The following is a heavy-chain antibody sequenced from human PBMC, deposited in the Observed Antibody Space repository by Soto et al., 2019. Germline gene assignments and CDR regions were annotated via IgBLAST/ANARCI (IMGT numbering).Heavy chain of an antibody. D-gene: IGHD6-13*01. CDR2: ISGSGRST. V-gene: IGHV3-23*01. Sequence: EVQVLESGGGLVQPGGSLRLSCAASGFTFNTFGMNWVRQAPGKGLEWVSAISGSGRSTYYADSVKGRFTISRDNSKNMVYLQMNSLRVDDTAVYYCAKDQDTCFRPAVGTDFWGQGTLVTVSS. CDR1: GFTFNTFG. CDR3: AKDQDTCFRPAVGTDF. J-gene: IGHJ4*02.